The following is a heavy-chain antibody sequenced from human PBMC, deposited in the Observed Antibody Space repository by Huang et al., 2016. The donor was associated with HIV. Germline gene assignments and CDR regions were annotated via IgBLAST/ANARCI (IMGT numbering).Heavy chain of an antibody. D-gene: IGHD3-22*01. J-gene: IGHJ4*02. CDR1: GFPFTNYD. CDR3: ARARGYYYDGSGFYSRYYFDY. Sequence: QVQLVQSGAEVRKPGASVKVSCKASGFPFTNYDFNWVRQATGQGREWMVGMNPNIGNTGSAQKFQGRVTNTRNTSIITPYMELSSLRSEDTAVYYCARARGYYYDGSGFYSRYYFDYWGQGTLVTVSS. CDR2: MNPNIGNT. V-gene: IGHV1-8*03.